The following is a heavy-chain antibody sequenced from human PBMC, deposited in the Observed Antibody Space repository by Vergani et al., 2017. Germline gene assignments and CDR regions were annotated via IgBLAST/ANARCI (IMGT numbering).Heavy chain of an antibody. D-gene: IGHD3-22*01. CDR3: ASGYYDSSGYYPYYYYYYMDV. CDR2: IIPILGIA. V-gene: IGHV1-69*02. J-gene: IGHJ6*03. Sequence: QVQLVQSGAEVKKPGSSVKVSCKASGGTFSSYTISWVRQAPGQGLEWMGRIIPILGIANYAQKFQGRVTITADKSTSTAYMELSSLRSEDTAVYYCASGYYDSSGYYPYYYYYYMDVWGKGTTVTVSS. CDR1: GGTFSSYT.